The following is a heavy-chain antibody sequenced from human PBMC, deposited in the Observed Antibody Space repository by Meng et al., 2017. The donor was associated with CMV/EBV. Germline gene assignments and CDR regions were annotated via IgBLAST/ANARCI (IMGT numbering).Heavy chain of an antibody. V-gene: IGHV4-31*03. CDR2: NYYSGDA. Sequence: CTVSGGSISRSVYYWSWIRQRPGESLEWIRYNYYSGDAYYNPSRKSRVTISADTSKNQFSLKLSSVTAADTGVYYCARDLSFGSFGYWGQGTLVTVSS. CDR1: GGSISRSVYY. CDR3: ARDLSFGSFGY. D-gene: IGHD3-10*01. J-gene: IGHJ4*02.